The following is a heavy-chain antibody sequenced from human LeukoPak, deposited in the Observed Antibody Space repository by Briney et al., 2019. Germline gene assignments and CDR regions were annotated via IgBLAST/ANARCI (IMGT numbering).Heavy chain of an antibody. CDR2: IYYTGNT. J-gene: IGHJ4*02. CDR3: ARGGGYSYVPGGYFDY. D-gene: IGHD5-18*01. V-gene: IGHV4-30-4*07. Sequence: SQTLSLTCAVSGGSISSGGYSWSWIRQPPGKAMEFIAYIYYTGNTYFNPSLKSRVTISVDKSKNQFSLKLSSVTAADTAVYYCARGGGYSYVPGGYFDYWGQGTLVTVSS. CDR1: GGSISSGGYS.